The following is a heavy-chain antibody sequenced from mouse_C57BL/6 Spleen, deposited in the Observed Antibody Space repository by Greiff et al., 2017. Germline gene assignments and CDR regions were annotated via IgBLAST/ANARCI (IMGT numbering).Heavy chain of an antibody. CDR1: GYAFSSSW. Sequence: QVQLKQSGPELVKPGASVKISCKASGYAFSSSWMNWVKQRPGKGLEWIGRIYPGDGDTNYNGKFKGKATLTADKSSSTAYMQLSSLTSEDSAVYFCARSWYYDGRYFDYWGQGTTLTVSS. D-gene: IGHD1-1*01. V-gene: IGHV1-82*01. J-gene: IGHJ2*01. CDR3: ARSWYYDGRYFDY. CDR2: IYPGDGDT.